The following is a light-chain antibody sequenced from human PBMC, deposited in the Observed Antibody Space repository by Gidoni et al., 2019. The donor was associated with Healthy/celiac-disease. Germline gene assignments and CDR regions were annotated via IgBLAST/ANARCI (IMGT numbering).Light chain of an antibody. V-gene: IGKV3-15*01. Sequence: EILMTQSPATLSVSPGERATLSCRASQSVSSNLAWYQQKPGQAPRLLIYGASTRATGIPARFSGSGSGTEVTLTISSLQSEDFAVNYCQQYNNWSSWTFGQXTKVEIK. CDR1: QSVSSN. CDR3: QQYNNWSSWT. J-gene: IGKJ1*01. CDR2: GAS.